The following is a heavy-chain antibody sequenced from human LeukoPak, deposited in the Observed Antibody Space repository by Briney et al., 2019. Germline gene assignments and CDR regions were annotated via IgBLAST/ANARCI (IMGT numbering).Heavy chain of an antibody. CDR1: GFSFSDYW. Sequence: GESLKISCKGSGFSFSDYWIGWVRQMPGKGLEWMGIIYPGDSDTKYSPSFQGQVNMSVDKSTSIAYLQWSSLKASDTAMYYCASMDYCSGGSCWDYWGQGTLVTVSS. CDR3: ASMDYCSGGSCWDY. D-gene: IGHD2-15*01. V-gene: IGHV5-51*01. CDR2: IYPGDSDT. J-gene: IGHJ4*02.